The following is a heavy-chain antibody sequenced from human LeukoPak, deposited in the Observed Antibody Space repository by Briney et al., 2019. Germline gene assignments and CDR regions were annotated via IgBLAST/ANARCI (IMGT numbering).Heavy chain of an antibody. D-gene: IGHD6-19*01. Sequence: SQTLSLTCTVSGGSISSGSYYWSWIRQPAGKGLEWIGRIYTSGSTNYNPSLKGRVTISVDTSKNQFSLKLSSVTAADTAVYYCAAGYSSTLLPWGQGTLVTVSS. CDR1: GGSISSGSYY. CDR2: IYTSGST. V-gene: IGHV4-61*02. CDR3: AAGYSSTLLP. J-gene: IGHJ5*02.